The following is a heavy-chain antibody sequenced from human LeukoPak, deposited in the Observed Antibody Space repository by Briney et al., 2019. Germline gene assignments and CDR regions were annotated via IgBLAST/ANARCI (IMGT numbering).Heavy chain of an antibody. CDR3: ARGAAMGPHWFDP. CDR1: GGSISSGDYY. CDR2: IYYSGST. V-gene: IGHV4-61*08. J-gene: IGHJ5*02. D-gene: IGHD5-18*01. Sequence: PSETLSLTCTVSGGSISSGDYYWSWIRQPPGKGLEWIGYIYYSGSTNYNPSLKSRVTISVDTSKNQFSLKLSSVTAADTAVYYCARGAAMGPHWFDPWGQGTLVTVSS.